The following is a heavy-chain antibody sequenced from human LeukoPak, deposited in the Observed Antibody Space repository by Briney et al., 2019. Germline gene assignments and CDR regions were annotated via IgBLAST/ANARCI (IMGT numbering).Heavy chain of an antibody. Sequence: SVTLSLTCTVSGGSISSSSAYWGRIRQPPGKGLEWIGSIYYSKNTYYNPSLKSRVTISADTSKNQFSLTLGSVSATDTAVYYCVSPRGFSYGYFDYWGQGTLVTVSS. CDR2: IYYSKNT. J-gene: IGHJ4*02. CDR3: VSPRGFSYGYFDY. V-gene: IGHV4-39*01. CDR1: GGSISSSSAY. D-gene: IGHD5-18*01.